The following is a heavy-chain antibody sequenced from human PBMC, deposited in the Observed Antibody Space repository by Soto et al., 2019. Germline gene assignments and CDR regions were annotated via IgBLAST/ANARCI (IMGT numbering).Heavy chain of an antibody. V-gene: IGHV3-74*01. D-gene: IGHD1-26*01. CDR2: IDPDGGTT. J-gene: IGHJ4*02. CDR1: GFTFSSYA. Sequence: GGSLRLSCAASGFTFSSYAMSWVRQAPGKGLEWVSRIDPDGGTTSYADSVKGRFTISRDNAKNTLYLQMNSLRAEDTSVYYCARGGSYYLPYWGLGTLVTVSS. CDR3: ARGGSYYLPY.